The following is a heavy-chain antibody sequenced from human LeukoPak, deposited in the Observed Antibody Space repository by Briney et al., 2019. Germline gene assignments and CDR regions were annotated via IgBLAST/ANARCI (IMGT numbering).Heavy chain of an antibody. V-gene: IGHV3-33*06. CDR3: AKDEGELAVAGTYYYYYYMDV. J-gene: IGHJ6*03. CDR2: IWYDGSNE. Sequence: PGGSLRLSCAASGFTFSSYSMNWVRQAPGKGLEWVAVIWYDGSNEYYADSVKGRFTISRDNSKNTLYLQMNSLRAEDTAVYYCAKDEGELAVAGTYYYYYYMDVWGKGTTVTVSS. CDR1: GFTFSSYS. D-gene: IGHD6-19*01.